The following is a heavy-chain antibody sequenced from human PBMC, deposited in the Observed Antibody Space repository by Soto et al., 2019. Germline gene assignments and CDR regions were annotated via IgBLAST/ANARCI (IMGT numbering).Heavy chain of an antibody. Sequence: SETLSLTCTVSGGSISSSSYYWGWLRQHPGKGLEWIESIYYSGSTYYNPSLKSRVTISVETSKNQFSLKLSSVTAADTAVYYCARWGRGIDYWGQGTLVTVST. CDR2: IYYSGST. D-gene: IGHD3-16*01. CDR1: GGSISSSSYY. V-gene: IGHV4-39*01. CDR3: ARWGRGIDY. J-gene: IGHJ4*02.